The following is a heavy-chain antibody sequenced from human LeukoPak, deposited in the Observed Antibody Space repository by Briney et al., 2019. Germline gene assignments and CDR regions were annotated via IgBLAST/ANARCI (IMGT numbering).Heavy chain of an antibody. Sequence: GASVKVSCKASGYTFTSYAMHWVRQAPGQRLEWMGWINAGNGNTKYSQKFQGRVTITRDTSASTAYMELSSLRSEDTAVYYCARDMPPHCGGDCFHNFDYWGQGTLVAVSS. V-gene: IGHV1-3*01. CDR3: ARDMPPHCGGDCFHNFDY. CDR1: GYTFTSYA. D-gene: IGHD2-21*02. CDR2: INAGNGNT. J-gene: IGHJ4*02.